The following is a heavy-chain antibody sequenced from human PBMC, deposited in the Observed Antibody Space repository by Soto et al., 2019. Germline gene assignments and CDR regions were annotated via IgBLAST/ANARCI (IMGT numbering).Heavy chain of an antibody. CDR1: GVTFSRQD. V-gene: IGHV1-69*13. D-gene: IGHD5-12*01. Sequence: ASVKVSCKASGVTFSRQDMRWVRQAPGQGLEWMGGIIPIFGTPQYAEKFQDRVTITADESTSTATMELSSLTSEDTAVYYCATNEGRDGYSFDYWGQGTLVTAPQ. J-gene: IGHJ4*02. CDR2: IIPIFGTP. CDR3: ATNEGRDGYSFDY.